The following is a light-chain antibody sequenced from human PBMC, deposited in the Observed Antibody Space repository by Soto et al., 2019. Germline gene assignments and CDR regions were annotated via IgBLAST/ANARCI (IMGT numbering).Light chain of an antibody. J-gene: IGLJ2*01. CDR1: SSDVGTYNL. Sequence: QSALTQPASVSGSPGESITISCTGTSSDVGTYNLVTWYQQHPGRVPKLILYEGNKRPSGVSSRFSASKSGNTASLTISGLQAEDEADYFCCSYAPSRTLLFGGGTKRPS. CDR3: CSYAPSRTLL. V-gene: IGLV2-23*01. CDR2: EGN.